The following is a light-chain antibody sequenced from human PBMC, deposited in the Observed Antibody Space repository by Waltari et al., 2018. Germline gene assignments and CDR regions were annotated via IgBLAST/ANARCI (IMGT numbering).Light chain of an antibody. V-gene: IGKV1-5*03. CDR3: QQYNDYLGT. CDR2: EAS. CDR1: QSIGRW. Sequence: QMTQSPAALSASVGDRVIVPCRASQSIGRWLAWYQQKPGKAPRLLIFEASNLETGVPSRFSGSGSGTEFTLTISSLQPDDFATYFCQQYNDYLGTFGQGTRVDIK. J-gene: IGKJ1*01.